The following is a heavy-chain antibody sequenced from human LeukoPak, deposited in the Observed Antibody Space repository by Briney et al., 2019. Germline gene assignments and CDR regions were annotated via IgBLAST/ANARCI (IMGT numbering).Heavy chain of an antibody. V-gene: IGHV3-21*01. CDR1: GVTFSSYS. CDR2: ISSSSSYI. CDR3: ARSPQLDY. J-gene: IGHJ4*02. Sequence: GGSLRLSCVASGVTFSSYSMNWDRQAPGKGLEWVLYISSSSSYIYYADSVKGRFTISRDNAKNSLYLQMNSLRAEDTAVYYCARSPQLDYWGQGTLVTVSS.